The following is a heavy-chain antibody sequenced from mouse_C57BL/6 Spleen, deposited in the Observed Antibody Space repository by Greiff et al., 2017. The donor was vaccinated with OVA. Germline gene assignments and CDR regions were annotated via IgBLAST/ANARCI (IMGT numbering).Heavy chain of an antibody. Sequence: EVHLVESGGGLVKPGGSLKLSCAASGFTFSSYAMSWVRQTPEKRLEWVATISDGGSYTYYPDNVKGRFTISRDNAKNNLYLQMSHLKSEDTAMYYCARGGYDGFAYWGQGTLVTVSA. CDR1: GFTFSSYA. V-gene: IGHV5-4*01. D-gene: IGHD2-2*01. CDR3: ARGGYDGFAY. J-gene: IGHJ3*01. CDR2: ISDGGSYT.